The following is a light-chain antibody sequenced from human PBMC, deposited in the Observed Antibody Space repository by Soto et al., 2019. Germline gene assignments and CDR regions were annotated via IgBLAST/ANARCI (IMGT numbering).Light chain of an antibody. Sequence: QLVLTQSSSASASLGSSVKLTCTLSSGHSSYIIAWHQQQPGKAPRYLMKLEGSGSYNKGSGVPDRCSGSSSGADRYLTISNLQFEDESDYYCETGDSNIWVFGGGTKVTVL. V-gene: IGLV4-60*02. CDR1: SGHSSYI. J-gene: IGLJ3*02. CDR2: LEGSGSY. CDR3: ETGDSNIWV.